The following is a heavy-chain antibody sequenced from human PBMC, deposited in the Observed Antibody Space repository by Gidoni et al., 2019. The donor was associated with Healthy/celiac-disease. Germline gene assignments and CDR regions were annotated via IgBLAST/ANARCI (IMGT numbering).Heavy chain of an antibody. D-gene: IGHD3-10*01. CDR1: GGSFSGYY. CDR2: INHSGST. J-gene: IGHJ5*02. Sequence: QVQLQQWGAGLLKPSETLSLTCAVYGGSFSGYYWSWIRQPPGKGLEWIGEINHSGSTNYNPSLKSRVTISVDTSKNQFSLKLSSVTAADTAVYYCARGSRRSLVSHYYGSGVRNWFDPWGQGTLVTVSS. CDR3: ARGSRRSLVSHYYGSGVRNWFDP. V-gene: IGHV4-34*01.